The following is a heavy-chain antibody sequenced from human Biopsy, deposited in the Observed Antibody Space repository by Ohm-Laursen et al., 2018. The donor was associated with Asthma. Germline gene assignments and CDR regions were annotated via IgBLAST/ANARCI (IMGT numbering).Heavy chain of an antibody. J-gene: IGHJ4*02. V-gene: IGHV3-53*01. D-gene: IGHD6-19*01. CDR2: IYSGGTS. CDR3: ARGDSSGWSHYYFDY. Sequence: SLSLSCAASGFTVSIDHMFWVRQAPGKGLGWVSVIYSGGTSDTADSLKGRFTISRDFYKNTLYLQMDSLRTEDTAVYYCARGDSSGWSHYYFDYWGQGTLVTVSS. CDR1: GFTVSIDH.